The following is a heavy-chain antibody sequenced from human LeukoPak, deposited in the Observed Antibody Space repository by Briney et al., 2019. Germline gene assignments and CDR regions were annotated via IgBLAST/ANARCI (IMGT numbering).Heavy chain of an antibody. CDR3: ARRGSSSSVDY. CDR2: ISSSSSYI. D-gene: IGHD6-6*01. CDR1: GFTFSSYS. Sequence: GGSLRLSCAASGFTFSSYSMNWARQAPGTGLEWVSSISSSSSYIYYADSVKGRFTISRDNAKNSLYLQMNSLRAEDTAVYYCARRGSSSSVDYWGQGTLVTVSS. V-gene: IGHV3-21*01. J-gene: IGHJ4*02.